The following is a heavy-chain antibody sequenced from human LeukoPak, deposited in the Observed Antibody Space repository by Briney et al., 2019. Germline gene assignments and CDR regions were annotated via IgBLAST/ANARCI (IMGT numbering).Heavy chain of an antibody. V-gene: IGHV4-59*01. J-gene: IGHJ4*02. CDR3: ARVYKRGGIAGSFDY. CDR2: IYYSGST. CDR1: GGSISSYY. D-gene: IGHD2-21*01. Sequence: PSETLSLTCTVSGGSISSYYWSWIRQPPGKGLEWIGYIYYSGSTNYNPSLKSRVTISVDTSKNQFSLKLSSVTAADTAVYYCARVYKRGGIAGSFDYWGQGTLVTVSS.